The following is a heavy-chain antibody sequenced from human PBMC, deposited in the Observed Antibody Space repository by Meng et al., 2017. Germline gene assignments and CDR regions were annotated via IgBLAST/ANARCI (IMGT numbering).Heavy chain of an antibody. J-gene: IGHJ1*01. D-gene: IGHD6-13*01. CDR3: ARDGIAAAGTGRSYFQH. Sequence: RLYLQAWGPRLWKPSRPLSPTCIGSGGSISSSSYYGGWIRQPPGKGLEWIGSIYYSGSTYYNPSLKSRVTISVDTSKNQFSLKLSSVTAADTAVYYCARDGIAAAGTGRSYFQHWGQGTLVTVSS. CDR1: GGSISSSSYY. CDR2: IYYSGST. V-gene: IGHV4-39*06.